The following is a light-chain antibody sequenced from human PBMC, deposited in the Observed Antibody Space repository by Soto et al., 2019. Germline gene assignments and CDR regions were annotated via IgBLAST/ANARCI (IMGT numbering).Light chain of an antibody. CDR1: QSIXSY. J-gene: IGKJ5*01. Sequence: TQSPSAVSLYKGDRATLTCRASQSIXSYFDWYQQKPGQAPRLLXYAASNRATGVPATLSGSGSGTDFTLPISNLDPEYFAPYYCQHPSYWTIPFAQVTRLAIK. V-gene: IGKV3-11*01. CDR2: AAS. CDR3: QHPSYWTIP.